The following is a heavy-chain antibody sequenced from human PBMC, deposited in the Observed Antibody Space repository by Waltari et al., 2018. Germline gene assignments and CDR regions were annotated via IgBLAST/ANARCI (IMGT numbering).Heavy chain of an antibody. CDR3: ARGAGHYKPFDS. D-gene: IGHD4-4*01. Sequence: HLQLQESGPELVKPSETLSLTCTVSDVSISPAFYYWGWIRQPPGKGLAWIGSVYYDGYTYYNSSLKSRLTISLDTSKNQFSLKLTSVTAADTAVYYCARGAGHYKPFDSWGQGTLVTVSS. V-gene: IGHV4-39*07. J-gene: IGHJ4*02. CDR1: DVSISPAFYY. CDR2: VYYDGYT.